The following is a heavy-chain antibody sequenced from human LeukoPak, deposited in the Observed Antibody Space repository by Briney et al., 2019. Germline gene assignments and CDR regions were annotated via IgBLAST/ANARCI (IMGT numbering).Heavy chain of an antibody. D-gene: IGHD1-26*01. J-gene: IGHJ4*02. Sequence: ASVKVSCKASGGTFISYAISWVRQAPGQGLEWMGRIIPILGIANYAQKFQGRVTITADKSTSTAYMELSSLRSEDTAVYYCASRGGPQGAWAKDYWGQGTLVTVSS. CDR3: ASRGGPQGAWAKDY. V-gene: IGHV1-69*04. CDR1: GGTFISYA. CDR2: IIPILGIA.